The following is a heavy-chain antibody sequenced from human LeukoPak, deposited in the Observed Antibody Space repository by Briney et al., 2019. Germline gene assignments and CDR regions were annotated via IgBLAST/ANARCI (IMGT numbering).Heavy chain of an antibody. D-gene: IGHD1-26*01. CDR1: GFTFSSYA. J-gene: IGHJ4*02. V-gene: IGHV3-23*01. CDR2: ISGSGGST. Sequence: GGSLRLSCAASGFTFSSYAMSWVRQAPGKGLEWVSAISGSGGSTYYADSVKGRFTISRDNSKNTLYLQMNSLRAEDTAVYHCAKAPGIRGGATFYFDYWGQGTLVTVSS. CDR3: AKAPGIRGGATFYFDY.